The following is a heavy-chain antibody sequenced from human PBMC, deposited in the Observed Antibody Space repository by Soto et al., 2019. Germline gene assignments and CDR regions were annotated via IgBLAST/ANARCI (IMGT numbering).Heavy chain of an antibody. CDR3: ARAPIVVVPAAGSWYYYYYYGMDV. CDR2: ISSSSSYI. Sequence: EVQLVESGGGLVKPGGSLRLSCAASGFTFSSYSMNWVRQAPGKGLEWVSSISSSSSYIYYADSVKGRFTISRDNAKNSLYLQMNSLRAEDTAVYYCARAPIVVVPAAGSWYYYYYYGMDVWGQGTTVTVSS. D-gene: IGHD2-2*01. CDR1: GFTFSSYS. V-gene: IGHV3-21*01. J-gene: IGHJ6*02.